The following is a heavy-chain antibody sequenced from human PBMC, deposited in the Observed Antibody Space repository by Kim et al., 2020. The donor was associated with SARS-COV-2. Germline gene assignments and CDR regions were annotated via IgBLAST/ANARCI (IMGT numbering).Heavy chain of an antibody. Sequence: SETLSLTCAVYGGSFSGYYWSWIRQPPGKGLEWIGEINHSGSTNYNPSLKSRVTISVDTSKNQFSLKLSSVTAADTAVYYCARKRTYYYGSGSYPNWFDP. J-gene: IGHJ5*02. CDR3: ARKRTYYYGSGSYPNWFDP. CDR1: GGSFSGYY. CDR2: INHSGST. D-gene: IGHD3-10*01. V-gene: IGHV4-34*01.